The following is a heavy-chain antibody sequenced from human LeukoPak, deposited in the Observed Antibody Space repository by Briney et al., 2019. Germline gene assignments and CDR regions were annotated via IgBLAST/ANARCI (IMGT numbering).Heavy chain of an antibody. V-gene: IGHV3-7*01. Sequence: GGSLRPSCVASGFPFSSYWMSWVRQAPGKGLEWVANIKQDGGEKFYVDSVKGRFAISRDNAKNSLYLQMNSLRAEDTAVYYCAREDHSNYNYWGQGTLVTVSS. CDR2: IKQDGGEK. J-gene: IGHJ4*02. D-gene: IGHD4-11*01. CDR3: AREDHSNYNY. CDR1: GFPFSSYW.